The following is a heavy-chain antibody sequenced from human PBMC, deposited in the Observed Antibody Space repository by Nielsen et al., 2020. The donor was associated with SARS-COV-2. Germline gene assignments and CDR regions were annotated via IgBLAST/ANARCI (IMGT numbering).Heavy chain of an antibody. J-gene: IGHJ4*02. Sequence: GESLKISCSASGFTFSSYAMHWVRQAPGKGLEYVSAISSNGGSTYYADSVKGRFTISRDNAKNSLYLQMDSLRVEDTALYYCARGYEGGPFDCWGQGTLVTVSS. V-gene: IGHV3-64*04. CDR3: ARGYEGGPFDC. D-gene: IGHD1-14*01. CDR1: GFTFSSYA. CDR2: ISSNGGST.